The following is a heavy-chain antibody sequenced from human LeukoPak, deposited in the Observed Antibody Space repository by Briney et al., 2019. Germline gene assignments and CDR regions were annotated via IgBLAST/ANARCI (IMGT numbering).Heavy chain of an antibody. J-gene: IGHJ3*01. V-gene: IGHV3-23*01. CDR3: AKGKLNHDGAFDF. CDR1: GFSFSDYA. CDR2: ISADGRT. D-gene: IGHD3-10*01. Sequence: PGGSLRLSCVISGFSFSDYAMTWVRQAPGKGLEWVSSISADGRTYYADSVKGRFTISRDDSKETVFLQMNSLRAEDTALYHCAKGKLNHDGAFDFWGQGTTVTVSS.